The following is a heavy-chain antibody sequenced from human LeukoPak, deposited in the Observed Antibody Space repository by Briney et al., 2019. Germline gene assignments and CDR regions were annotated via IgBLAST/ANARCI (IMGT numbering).Heavy chain of an antibody. CDR1: GGSISSYY. Sequence: SETLSLTCTVSGGSISSYYWNWIRQPPGKGLEWIGYIYHSGSTNYNPSLKSRVTISVDTSKNQFSLKLSSVTAADTAVYFCARVSSGATTVDYWGQGTLVTVSS. J-gene: IGHJ4*02. CDR2: IYHSGST. D-gene: IGHD1-26*01. V-gene: IGHV4-59*01. CDR3: ARVSSGATTVDY.